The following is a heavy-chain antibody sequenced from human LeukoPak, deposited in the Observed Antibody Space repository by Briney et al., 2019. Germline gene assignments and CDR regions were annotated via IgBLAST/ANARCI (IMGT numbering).Heavy chain of an antibody. V-gene: IGHV1-18*01. CDR3: ARDPDIVVVPAAMGPDDYYYYYGMDV. D-gene: IGHD2-2*01. CDR2: ISAYNGNT. CDR1: GYTFTSYG. J-gene: IGHJ6*02. Sequence: ASVKVSCKASGYTFTSYGISWVRQAPGQGLEWMGWISAYNGNTNYAQKLQGRVTMTTDTSTSTAYMELRSLRSDDTAVYYCARDPDIVVVPAAMGPDDYYYYYGMDVWGQGTTVTVSS.